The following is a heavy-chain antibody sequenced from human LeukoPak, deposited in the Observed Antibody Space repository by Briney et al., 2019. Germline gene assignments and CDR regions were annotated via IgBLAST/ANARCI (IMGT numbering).Heavy chain of an antibody. CDR3: ARDNSGSSGGNFDF. Sequence: SETLSLTCTVSGGSISGYYWGWIRQPPGNGLEWIGYIYYTGSINYNPSLKSRVTISVDTSKNHFSLKLSSVTAADTAVYYCARDNSGSSGGNFDFWGQGTLVTVSS. CDR1: GGSISGYY. CDR2: IYYTGSI. J-gene: IGHJ4*02. D-gene: IGHD1-26*01. V-gene: IGHV4-59*01.